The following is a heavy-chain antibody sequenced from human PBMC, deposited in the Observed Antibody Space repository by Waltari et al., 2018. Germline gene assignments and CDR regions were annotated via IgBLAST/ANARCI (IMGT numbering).Heavy chain of an antibody. Sequence: QVQLVQSGAEVKKPGASVKVSCKASGYTFTSYYMHWVRQAPGQGLEWMGIINPRGGSTSYAQKFQGRVTMTRETSTSTVYMELSSLRSEDTAVYYCARVGGSYVAYWGQGTLVTVSS. D-gene: IGHD1-26*01. CDR3: ARVGGSYVAY. CDR1: GYTFTSYY. J-gene: IGHJ4*02. V-gene: IGHV1-46*03. CDR2: INPRGGST.